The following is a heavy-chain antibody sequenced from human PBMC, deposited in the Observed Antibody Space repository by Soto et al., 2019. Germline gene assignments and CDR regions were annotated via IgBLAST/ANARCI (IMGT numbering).Heavy chain of an antibody. CDR2: ISGSSGST. CDR3: APASSRIRLWKGFDY. D-gene: IGHD5-18*01. Sequence: VGSLRLSCAASGFTFSSYAMSWVRQAPGKGLEWVSAISGSSGSTYYADSVKGRFTISRDNSKNTLYLQMNSLRAEDTAVYYCAPASSRIRLWKGFDYWGQGTLVTVSS. J-gene: IGHJ4*02. CDR1: GFTFSSYA. V-gene: IGHV3-23*01.